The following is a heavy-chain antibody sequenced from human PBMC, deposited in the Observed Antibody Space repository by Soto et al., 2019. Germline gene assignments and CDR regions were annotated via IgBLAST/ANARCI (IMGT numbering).Heavy chain of an antibody. CDR3: GSWYYYVSSGYRRGMDV. J-gene: IGHJ6*02. CDR2: INHSGSP. Sequence: SETLSLTWPVYAGSSGSYYWVCIRQPAGNGLEWIGAINHSGSPTYNPSLKSRVTISVDPSKNQFSLKLTSVTAAATAVYYWGSWYYYVSSGYRRGMDVWGQRPTVTVS. D-gene: IGHD3-22*01. V-gene: IGHV4-34*01. CDR1: AGSSGSYY.